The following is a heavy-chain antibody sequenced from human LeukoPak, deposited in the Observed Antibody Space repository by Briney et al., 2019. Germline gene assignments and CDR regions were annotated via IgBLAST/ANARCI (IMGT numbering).Heavy chain of an antibody. CDR3: ARIVPPALYFDYYYYMDV. CDR2: IYHSGST. D-gene: IGHD2-2*01. J-gene: IGHJ6*03. V-gene: IGHV4-38-2*02. CDR1: GYSISSGYY. Sequence: PSETLSLTCTVSGYSISSGYYWGWTRQPPGKGLEGIGSIYHSGSTYYNPSLKSRVTISVDTSKNQFSLKLSSATAADTAVYYCARIVPPALYFDYYYYMDVWGKGTTVTISS.